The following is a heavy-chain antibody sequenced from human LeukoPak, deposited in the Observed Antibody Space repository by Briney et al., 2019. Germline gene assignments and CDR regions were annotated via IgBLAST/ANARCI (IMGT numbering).Heavy chain of an antibody. CDR2: INAGNGNT. CDR1: GYTFTSYA. V-gene: IGHV1-3*01. CDR3: ARDKGVVITMYYFDY. Sequence: ASVKVSCKASGYTFTSYAMHWVRQAPGQRLEWMGWINAGNGNTKYSQKFQGRVTITRDTSASTAYMELSSLRSEDTAVYYCARDKGVVITMYYFDYWGQGTLVTVSS. J-gene: IGHJ4*02. D-gene: IGHD3-3*01.